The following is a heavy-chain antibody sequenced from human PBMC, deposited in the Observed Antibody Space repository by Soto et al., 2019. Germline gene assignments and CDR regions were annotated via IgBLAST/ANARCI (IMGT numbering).Heavy chain of an antibody. CDR1: GFTFSRYG. CDR2: ISYDGSNK. CDR3: AKDRTARLCYSIDV. D-gene: IGHD6-6*01. Sequence: QVQLVESGGGVVQPGRSLRLSCAASGFTFSRYGMHWVRQAPGKGLEWVAVISYDGSNKYYADSVKGRFTISRDNSKNTLYLQMNSLRAEDTAVYYCAKDRTARLCYSIDVWGQGTTVTVSS. V-gene: IGHV3-30*18. J-gene: IGHJ6*02.